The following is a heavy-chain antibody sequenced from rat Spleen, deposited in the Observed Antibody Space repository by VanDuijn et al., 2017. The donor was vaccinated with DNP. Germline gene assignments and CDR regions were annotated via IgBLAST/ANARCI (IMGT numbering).Heavy chain of an antibody. J-gene: IGHJ4*01. CDR1: GFTFSNYY. CDR2: VSTSGSKT. D-gene: IGHD1-11*01. V-gene: IGHV5-25*01. Sequence: EVQLVESGGGLVQPGRSMKLSCAASGFTFSNYYMAWVRQTPKKGLEWVATVSTSGSKTYYSDSAQGRFTISRDNAKSTLYLQMDSLRSEDTATYYCTTFEGRDAWGQGTSVTVSS. CDR3: TTFEGRDA.